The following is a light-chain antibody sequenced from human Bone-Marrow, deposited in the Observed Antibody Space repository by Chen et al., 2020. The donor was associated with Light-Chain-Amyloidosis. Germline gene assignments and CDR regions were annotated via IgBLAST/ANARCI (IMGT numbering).Light chain of an antibody. Sequence: YELTQPPSVSVYPGQTASITCSGDKLGDKYACWYQQKPGQSPVLLIYQDTKRPSGISERFSGSNSGNTATLTISGTQAMDEADYYCQTWDSSSYVFGTGTKVTVL. CDR2: QDT. V-gene: IGLV3-1*01. CDR3: QTWDSSSYV. J-gene: IGLJ1*01. CDR1: KLGDKY.